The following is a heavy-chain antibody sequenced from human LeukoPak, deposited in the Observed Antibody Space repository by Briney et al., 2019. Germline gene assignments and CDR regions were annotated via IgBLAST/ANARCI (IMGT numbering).Heavy chain of an antibody. Sequence: PGGSLRLSCAASGFTFSGYWMSWVRQAPGKGLEWGANIKKDGSEKYYVDSVKGRFTISRDNAKNSLYLQMNSLRAEDTAVYYCVIITALNYFDYWGQGTQVTVSS. CDR3: VIITALNYFDY. D-gene: IGHD3-22*01. J-gene: IGHJ4*02. CDR1: GFTFSGYW. CDR2: IKKDGSEK. V-gene: IGHV3-7*03.